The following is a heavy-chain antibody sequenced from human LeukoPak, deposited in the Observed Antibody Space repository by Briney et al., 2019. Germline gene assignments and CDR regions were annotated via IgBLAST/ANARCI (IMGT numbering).Heavy chain of an antibody. CDR1: GGSISNYY. J-gene: IGHJ6*03. V-gene: IGHV4-59*12. CDR3: ARDRGITMVRGVVHYYMDV. CDR2: IYDSGST. Sequence: TSETLSLTCTVSGGSISNYYWSWIRQPPGKGLEWIGYIYDSGSTNYNPSLKSRVTISVDTSKNQFSLQLNSVTPEDTAVYYCARDRGITMVRGVVHYYMDVWGKGTTVTVSS. D-gene: IGHD3-10*01.